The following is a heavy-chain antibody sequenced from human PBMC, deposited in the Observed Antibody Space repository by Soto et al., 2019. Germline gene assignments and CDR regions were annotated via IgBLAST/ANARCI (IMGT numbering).Heavy chain of an antibody. CDR1: GFTFSDYA. Sequence: YLLESGGGLVQPGGSLRLSCAVAGFTFSDYAMNWVRQAPGKGLEWVSGISGSGGRTYYADSLKGRFTISRDNSNNTVYLHMNGLGPEDTARYYCAKGGVGDYYYYGMDVWGQGTTVTVSS. CDR2: ISGSGGRT. J-gene: IGHJ6*02. V-gene: IGHV3-23*01. CDR3: AKGGVGDYYYYGMDV. D-gene: IGHD1-26*01.